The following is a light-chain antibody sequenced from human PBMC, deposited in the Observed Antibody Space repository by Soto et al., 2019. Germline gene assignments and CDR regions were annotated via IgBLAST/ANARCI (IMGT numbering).Light chain of an antibody. CDR1: HYISTY. CDR3: QQTYSTPLT. V-gene: IGKV1-39*01. Sequence: DIQMTQSPSSLSASVGGRVAISCRASHYISTYLNWYQQRPGKAPKLLIYAASSLQSGVPSRFSGSGSGTDFTLTISSLQPEDFATYYCQQTYSTPLTFGGGTQVEIK. J-gene: IGKJ4*01. CDR2: AAS.